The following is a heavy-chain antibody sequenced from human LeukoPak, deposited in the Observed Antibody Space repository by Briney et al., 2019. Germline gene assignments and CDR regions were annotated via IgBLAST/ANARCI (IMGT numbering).Heavy chain of an antibody. J-gene: IGHJ3*02. CDR2: IYYSGST. CDR1: GGSISSYY. CDR3: ARQTQYDFWSGSDDAFDI. V-gene: IGHV4-59*01. Sequence: PSETLSLTCTVSGGSISSYYWSWIRQPPGKGLEWIGYIYYSGSTNYNPSLKSRVTISVDTSKNQFPLKLSSVTAADTAVYYCARQTQYDFWSGSDDAFDIWGQGTMVTVSS. D-gene: IGHD3-3*01.